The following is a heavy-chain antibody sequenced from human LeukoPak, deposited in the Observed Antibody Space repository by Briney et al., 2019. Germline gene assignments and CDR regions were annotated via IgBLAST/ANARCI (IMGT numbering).Heavy chain of an antibody. Sequence: SETLSLTCTVSGGSISSSSYYWGWIRQPPGKGLEWIGSIYYSGSTYYNPSLKSRVTISVDTSKNQFSLKLSSVTAADTAVYYCARGHYGDYWFDPWGQGTLVTVSS. J-gene: IGHJ5*02. CDR1: GGSISSSSYY. V-gene: IGHV4-39*01. CDR3: ARGHYGDYWFDP. CDR2: IYYSGST. D-gene: IGHD4-17*01.